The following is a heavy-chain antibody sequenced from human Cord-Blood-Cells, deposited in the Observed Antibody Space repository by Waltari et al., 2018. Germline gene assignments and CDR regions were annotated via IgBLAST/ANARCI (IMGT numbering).Heavy chain of an antibody. Sequence: QLQLQESGPGLVKPSETLSLTCTVSGGSISSSSYYWGWIRQPPGKGLEWIGSIYYSGRPYYNPSLKSRVTISVDTSKNQFSLKLSSVTAADTAVYYCARPKGTGGLNWYFDLWGRGTLVTVSS. CDR1: GGSISSSSYY. CDR3: ARPKGTGGLNWYFDL. CDR2: IYYSGRP. J-gene: IGHJ2*01. V-gene: IGHV4-39*07. D-gene: IGHD3-10*01.